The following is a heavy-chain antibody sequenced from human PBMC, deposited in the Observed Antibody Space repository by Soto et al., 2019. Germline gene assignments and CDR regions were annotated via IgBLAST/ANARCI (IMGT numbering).Heavy chain of an antibody. J-gene: IGHJ4*02. CDR2: IIPIFGTA. CDR1: GGTFSSYA. D-gene: IGHD3-22*01. Sequence: ASVKVSCKASGGTFSSYAISWVRQAPGQGLEWMGGIIPIFGTANYAQKFQGRVTITADKSTSTAYMELSSLRSEDTAVYYCARANYYDSSGYYFGYWGQGTLVTVSS. CDR3: ARANYYDSSGYYFGY. V-gene: IGHV1-69*06.